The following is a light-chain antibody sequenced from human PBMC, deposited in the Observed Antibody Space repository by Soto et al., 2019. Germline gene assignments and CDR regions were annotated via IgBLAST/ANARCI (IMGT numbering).Light chain of an antibody. V-gene: IGKV1-5*03. CDR3: KHYNSYSEA. Sequence: DIQMTQAPAALSGSVGDRVSVNRPHSQTISSWLAWYQQKPGKAPKLLIYKAYTLKSGVPSRFSGIGSGTEFTLTISSLQPNDFATYSCKHYNSYSEAFGQGTMVDIK. CDR2: KAY. J-gene: IGKJ1*01. CDR1: QTISSW.